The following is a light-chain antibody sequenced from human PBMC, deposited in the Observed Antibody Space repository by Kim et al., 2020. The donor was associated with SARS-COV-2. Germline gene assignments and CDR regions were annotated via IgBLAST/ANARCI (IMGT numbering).Light chain of an antibody. CDR2: EVR. CDR3: SSYAGSNNLV. V-gene: IGLV2-8*01. Sequence: RAVNISCTGTSSDVGGDNYDTWYQQHPGKAPKLKSYEVRKRPSGVPDGCSGSKSGNTASLTVSGLQAEDEADYYCSSYAGSNNLVFGGGTQLTVL. CDR1: SSDVGGDNY. J-gene: IGLJ3*02.